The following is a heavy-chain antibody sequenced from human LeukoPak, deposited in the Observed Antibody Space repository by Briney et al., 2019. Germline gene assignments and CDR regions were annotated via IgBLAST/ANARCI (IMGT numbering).Heavy chain of an antibody. D-gene: IGHD2-15*01. CDR3: ARVLGWAAFDY. Sequence: SETLSPTCTVSGGSISSFYWSWFRQPAGKGLEWIGRIYSSGSTNYNPSLKSRVTMSVDTSKNQFSLKLSSVTAADTAVYYCARVLGWAAFDYWGQGTLLTVSS. CDR2: IYSSGST. J-gene: IGHJ4*02. CDR1: GGSISSFY. V-gene: IGHV4-4*07.